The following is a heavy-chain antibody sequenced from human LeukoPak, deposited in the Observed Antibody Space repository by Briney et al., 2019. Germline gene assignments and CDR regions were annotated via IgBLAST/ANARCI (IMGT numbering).Heavy chain of an antibody. CDR3: ARVVRDIVVVPAAWGDYYYYMDV. CDR2: INPNSGGT. Sequence: ASVKVSCKASGYTFTGYYMHWVRQAPGQGLEWMGWINPNSGGTNYAQKFQGRVTMTRDTSISTAYMELSRLRSDDTAVYYRARVVRDIVVVPAAWGDYYYYMDVWGKGTTVTVSS. CDR1: GYTFTGYY. V-gene: IGHV1-2*02. J-gene: IGHJ6*03. D-gene: IGHD2-2*01.